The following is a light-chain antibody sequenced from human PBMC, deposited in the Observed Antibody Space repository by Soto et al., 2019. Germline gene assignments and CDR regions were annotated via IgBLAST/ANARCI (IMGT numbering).Light chain of an antibody. J-gene: IGLJ7*01. V-gene: IGLV1-47*01. CDR1: SSNIGSNY. CDR3: AAGDDSLSGPAV. CDR2: RNN. Sequence: QSVLTQPPSASGTPGQRVTISCSGSSSNIGSNYVYWYQQLPGTAPKLLIYRNNQRPSGVPDRFSGSKSGTSASLAISGLRSEDEADYYGAAGDDSLSGPAVFGGGTQLTV.